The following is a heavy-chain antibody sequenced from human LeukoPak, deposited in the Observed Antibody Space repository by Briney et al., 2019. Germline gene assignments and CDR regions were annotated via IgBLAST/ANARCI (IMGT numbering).Heavy chain of an antibody. D-gene: IGHD3-10*01. V-gene: IGHV4-59*13. J-gene: IGHJ4*02. CDR1: GGSINNSY. CDR2: IYHSGST. Sequence: SETLSLTCTVSGGSINNSYWTWIRQPPGKGLEWIGYIYHSGSTNYNPSLKSRVTISVDTSKNEFSLKLTSVTAADTAVYYCAREANYYGSGSYFEGTFDYWGQGSLVTVSS. CDR3: AREANYYGSGSYFEGTFDY.